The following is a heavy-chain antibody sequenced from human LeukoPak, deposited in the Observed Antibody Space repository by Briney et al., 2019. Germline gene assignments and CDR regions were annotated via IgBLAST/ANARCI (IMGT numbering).Heavy chain of an antibody. V-gene: IGHV4-39*07. J-gene: IGHJ4*02. CDR2: IYYSGST. CDR1: GGSISSSNYY. D-gene: IGHD2-8*01. Sequence: PSETLSLTCTVSGGSISSSNYYWGWIRQPPGKGLEWIGNIYYSGSTYYNPSLKSRVTISADTSKNQFSLKLSSVTAADTAVYYCARGNVLGPLVSSFDYWGQGTLVTVSS. CDR3: ARGNVLGPLVSSFDY.